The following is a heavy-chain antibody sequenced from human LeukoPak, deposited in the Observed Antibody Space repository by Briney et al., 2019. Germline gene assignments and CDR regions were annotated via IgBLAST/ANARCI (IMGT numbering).Heavy chain of an antibody. V-gene: IGHV3-9*01. CDR3: AKDIWDSNEQASFDI. D-gene: IGHD3-22*01. CDR2: ISWNSGSI. CDR1: GFTFDDYA. Sequence: GGSLRLSCAASGFTFDDYAMHWVRQAPGKGLEWVSGISWNSGSIGYADSVKGRFTISRDNAKNSLNLQMNSLRAEDTALYYCAKDIWDSNEQASFDIWGQGTMVTVSS. J-gene: IGHJ3*02.